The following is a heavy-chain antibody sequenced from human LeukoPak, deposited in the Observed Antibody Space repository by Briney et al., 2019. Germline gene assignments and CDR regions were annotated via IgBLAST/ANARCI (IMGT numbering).Heavy chain of an antibody. CDR1: GFTVSRNY. CDR2: ISGSGGST. Sequence: VGSLRLSCAASGFTVSRNYMSWVRLAPGKGLEWVSAISGSGGSTYYADSVKGRFTISRDNSKNTLYLQMNSLRAEDTAVYYCAKKRGYYYYYMDVWGKGTTVTVSS. CDR3: AKKRGYYYYYMDV. V-gene: IGHV3-23*01. J-gene: IGHJ6*03.